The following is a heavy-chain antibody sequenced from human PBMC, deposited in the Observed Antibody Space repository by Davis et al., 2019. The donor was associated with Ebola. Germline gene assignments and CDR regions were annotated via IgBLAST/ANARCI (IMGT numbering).Heavy chain of an antibody. CDR1: GGSISSYY. V-gene: IGHV4-59*12. CDR2: IYNSGST. Sequence: SETLSLTCTVSGGSISSYYWSWIRQPPGKGLEWIGYIYNSGSTNYNPSLKSRVTISVDTSKNQFSLKLSSVTAADTAVYYCASGSARSYYYYGMDVWGQGATVTVSS. D-gene: IGHD5-12*01. J-gene: IGHJ6*02. CDR3: ASGSARSYYYYGMDV.